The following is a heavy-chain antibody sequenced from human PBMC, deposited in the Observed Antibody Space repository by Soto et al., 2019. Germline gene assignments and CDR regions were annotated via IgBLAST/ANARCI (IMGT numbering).Heavy chain of an antibody. V-gene: IGHV1-8*01. CDR3: ARWDRYSSSSAY. CDR1: GFILSNYD. J-gene: IGHJ4*02. D-gene: IGHD6-6*01. CDR2: MDPDSGRK. Sequence: QVRLVQSGAEVKKPGASVKVSCTASGFILSNYDFNWVRQAAGQGVEWMGWMDPDSGRKGYAQRFQATVTIARNNGRNTAPIVMSSLRTVDTDVYSFARWDRYSSSSAYWGEETLDTVSS.